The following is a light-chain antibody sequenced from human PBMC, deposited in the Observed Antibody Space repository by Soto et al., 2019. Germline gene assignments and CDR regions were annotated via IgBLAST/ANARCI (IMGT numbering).Light chain of an antibody. CDR1: QSISGY. V-gene: IGKV1-39*01. J-gene: IGKJ5*01. CDR2: AAS. Sequence: DIQMTQSPSSLSASVGDRVTMTCRASQSISGYLNWYQQKPGKAPNLLIYAASSLQSGVPSRFSGSGSGTDFTLTINSLHPEDFATYYCQQSYSTPITFGQGTRLEI. CDR3: QQSYSTPIT.